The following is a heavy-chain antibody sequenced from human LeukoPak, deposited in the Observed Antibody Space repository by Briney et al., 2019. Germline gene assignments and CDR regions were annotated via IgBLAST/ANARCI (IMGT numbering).Heavy chain of an antibody. CDR3: ARESRDTFDI. V-gene: IGHV3-33*01. D-gene: IGHD2-21*02. J-gene: IGHJ3*02. CDR1: GITFSSYG. Sequence: GRSLRLSCAASGITFSSYGMHWVRQAPGKGLEWVAVIWYDRSDKYYVDSVKGRFTISRDNSKNTLYLQMNSLRAEDTAFYYCARESRDTFDIWGQGTMVTVSS. CDR2: IWYDRSDK.